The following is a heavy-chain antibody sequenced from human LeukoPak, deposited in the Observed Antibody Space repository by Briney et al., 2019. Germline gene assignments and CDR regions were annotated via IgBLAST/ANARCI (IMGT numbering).Heavy chain of an antibody. CDR2: ISWNSGSI. D-gene: IGHD3-10*01. V-gene: IGHV3-9*03. Sequence: QPGRSLRLSCAASGFTFDDYAMHWVRQAPGKGLEWASGISWNSGSIGYADSVKGRFTISRDNAKNSLYLQMNSLRAEDMALYYCAKGWFGEPNFDYWGQGTLVTVSS. CDR1: GFTFDDYA. CDR3: AKGWFGEPNFDY. J-gene: IGHJ4*02.